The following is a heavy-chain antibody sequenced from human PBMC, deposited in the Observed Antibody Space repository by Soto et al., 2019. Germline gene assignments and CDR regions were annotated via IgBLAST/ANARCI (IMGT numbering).Heavy chain of an antibody. CDR2: ISGSGGHT. Sequence: GGSLRLSCAASVFTFTTYTMSWLRQAPGKGLEWVSSISGSGGHTYYADSVKGRLIVSRDNSKNTLYLQMNSLRAEDTAVYYCAKDGSYSSSWPYYFDHWGQGTLVTVSS. D-gene: IGHD6-13*01. V-gene: IGHV3-23*01. CDR3: AKDGSYSSSWPYYFDH. J-gene: IGHJ4*02. CDR1: VFTFTTYT.